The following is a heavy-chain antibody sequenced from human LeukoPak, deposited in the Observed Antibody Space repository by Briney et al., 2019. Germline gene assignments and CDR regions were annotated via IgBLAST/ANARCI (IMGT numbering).Heavy chain of an antibody. Sequence: GTSVKVSCKASGYTFTSYDISWVRQAPGQGLEWMGWISAYNGNTNYAQKLQGRVTMTTDTSTSTAYMELRSLRSDDTAVYYCARGLVPRSRNWFDPWGQGTLVTVSS. D-gene: IGHD2-2*01. J-gene: IGHJ5*02. CDR1: GYTFTSYD. CDR2: ISAYNGNT. V-gene: IGHV1-18*01. CDR3: ARGLVPRSRNWFDP.